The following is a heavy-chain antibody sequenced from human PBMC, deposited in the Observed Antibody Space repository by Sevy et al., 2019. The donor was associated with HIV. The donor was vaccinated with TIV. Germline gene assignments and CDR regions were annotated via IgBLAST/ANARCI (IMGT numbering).Heavy chain of an antibody. CDR3: AKSGTDTTYYYMDV. D-gene: IGHD1-1*01. CDR1: GFRFSSFA. CDR2: ISVSGGST. J-gene: IGHJ6*03. V-gene: IGHV3-23*01. Sequence: GGSLRLSCAASGFRFSSFAMSWVRQAPGKGLECVSAISVSGGSTYYANSVKRRFTISRDNSKNTVYLQMNSLRAEDTALYYCAKSGTDTTYYYMDVWGKGTTVTVSS.